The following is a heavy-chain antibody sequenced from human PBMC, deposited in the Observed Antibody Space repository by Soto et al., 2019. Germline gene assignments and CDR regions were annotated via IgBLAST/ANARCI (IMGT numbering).Heavy chain of an antibody. Sequence: QVQLQESGPGLVKPSETLSLTCTVSGGSINSYYWSWIRQPPVKGLEWIGYIYYSGSTNYNPSLKIRVTISVDTSKNQFSLKLSSVTAADTAVYYCARGPYCSGCSCYSGMYYFVYWGQGALVTVSS. D-gene: IGHD2-15*01. V-gene: IGHV4-59*01. CDR3: ARGPYCSGCSCYSGMYYFVY. J-gene: IGHJ4*02. CDR1: GGSINSYY. CDR2: IYYSGST.